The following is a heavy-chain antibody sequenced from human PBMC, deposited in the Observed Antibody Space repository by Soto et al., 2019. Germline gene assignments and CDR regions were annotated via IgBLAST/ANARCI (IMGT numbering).Heavy chain of an antibody. CDR2: IYYSGST. CDR1: GGSVSSGSYY. CDR3: ARKVGVGATKIPSYFFDY. D-gene: IGHD1-26*01. Sequence: SETLSLTCTVSGGSVSSGSYYWSWIRQPPGKGLEWNGYIYYSGSTNYNPSLKSRVTISVDTSKNQFSLKLSSVTAADTAVYYCARKVGVGATKIPSYFFDYWGQRTLVTVSS. J-gene: IGHJ4*02. V-gene: IGHV4-61*01.